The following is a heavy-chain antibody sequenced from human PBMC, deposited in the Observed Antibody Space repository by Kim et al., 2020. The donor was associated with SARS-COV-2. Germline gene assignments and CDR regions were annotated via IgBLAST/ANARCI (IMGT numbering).Heavy chain of an antibody. Sequence: GGSLRLSCAASGFTFSDYYMSWNRQAPGKGLEWVSYISSSSSYTNYADSVKGRFTISRDNAKNSLYLQMNSLRAEDTAVYYCARDHSTYYYDSSGYYRALTPEYYYYGMDVWGQGTTVTVSS. CDR2: ISSSSSYT. CDR1: GFTFSDYY. V-gene: IGHV3-11*05. CDR3: ARDHSTYYYDSSGYYRALTPEYYYYGMDV. D-gene: IGHD3-22*01. J-gene: IGHJ6*02.